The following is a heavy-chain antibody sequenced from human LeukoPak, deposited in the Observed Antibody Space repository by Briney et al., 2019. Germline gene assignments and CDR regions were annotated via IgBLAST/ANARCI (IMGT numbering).Heavy chain of an antibody. CDR2: ISYDGSNK. Sequence: PGGSLRLSCAASGFTFSSYGMHWVRQAPGKGLEWVAVISYDGSNKYYADSVKGRFTISRDNSKNTLYLQMNSLRAEDTAVYYCARDLLMDYYDSSGYPLRDTYFDYWGQGTLVTVSS. D-gene: IGHD3-22*01. CDR3: ARDLLMDYYDSSGYPLRDTYFDY. V-gene: IGHV3-30*19. J-gene: IGHJ4*02. CDR1: GFTFSSYG.